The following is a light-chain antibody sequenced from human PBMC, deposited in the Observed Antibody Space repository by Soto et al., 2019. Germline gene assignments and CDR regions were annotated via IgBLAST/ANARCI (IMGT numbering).Light chain of an antibody. J-gene: IGLJ2*01. CDR3: AAWEDGLIGSVA. Sequence: QTVVTQPPSASGTPGQRVTISCSGSSSNIGKNTVNWYQQLPGTAPQLLIYRNNQRPSGVPDRFSGTKSGTSTSLTNSGLLSDDDADYFCAAWEDGLIGSVAFGGGTKLTV. V-gene: IGLV1-44*01. CDR1: SSNIGKNT. CDR2: RNN.